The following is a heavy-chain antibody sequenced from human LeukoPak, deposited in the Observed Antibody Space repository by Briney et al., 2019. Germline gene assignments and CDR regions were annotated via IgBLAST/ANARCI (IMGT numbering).Heavy chain of an antibody. CDR2: IYYSGST. J-gene: IGHJ4*02. D-gene: IGHD3-22*01. Sequence: SETLSLTCTVSGGSIRSGSHYWAWIRQPPGKGLEWIGSIYYSGSTYYNPSLENRVTISIDTSKNHFSLKLSSLSAADTSVYYCAKRDDSGGNLVDLWGQGTLVTAS. V-gene: IGHV4-39*02. CDR1: GGSIRSGSHY. CDR3: AKRDDSGGNLVDL.